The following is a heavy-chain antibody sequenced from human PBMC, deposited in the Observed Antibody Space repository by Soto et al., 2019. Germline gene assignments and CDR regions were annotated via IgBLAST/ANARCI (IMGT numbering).Heavy chain of an antibody. V-gene: IGHV3-30*18. J-gene: IGHJ4*02. D-gene: IGHD3-16*02. CDR3: AKALGELSPESYDY. Sequence: QVQLVESGGGVVQPGTSLRLSCAASGFKFSFFAMHWVRQAPGKGLEWVAVISYDGSEKYYADSVKGRFSISRDTSKDTLTLQMNSLRPDDTAVYFCAKALGELSPESYDYWGQGTLITVSS. CDR2: ISYDGSEK. CDR1: GFKFSFFA.